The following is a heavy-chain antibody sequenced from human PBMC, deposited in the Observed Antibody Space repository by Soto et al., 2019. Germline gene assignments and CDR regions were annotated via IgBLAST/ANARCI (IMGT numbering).Heavy chain of an antibody. Sequence: SVKVSCKASGGTFSSYTISWVRQAPGQGLEWMGRIIPILGIANYAQKFQGRVTITADKSTSTAYMELSSLRSEDTAVYYCATHPGYYHYYMYFWGKGTSVPVSS. V-gene: IGHV1-69*02. CDR2: IIPILGIA. J-gene: IGHJ6*03. CDR1: GGTFSSYT. CDR3: ATHPGYYHYYMYF.